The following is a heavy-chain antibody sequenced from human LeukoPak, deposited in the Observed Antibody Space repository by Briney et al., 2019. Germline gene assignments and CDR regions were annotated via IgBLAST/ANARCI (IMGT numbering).Heavy chain of an antibody. D-gene: IGHD1-14*01. CDR2: INPNGGGT. V-gene: IGHV1-2*02. Sequence: ASVKVSCKASGYTFTDHYLHWLRQAPGQGLEYLGWINPNGGGTNFPQKFQGRVTLTIDTSVNTGYMDITKLTSDDTAVYYCAIIITSTWYNEFDCWGQGTLVAVSS. CDR3: AIIITSTWYNEFDC. CDR1: GYTFTDHY. J-gene: IGHJ4*02.